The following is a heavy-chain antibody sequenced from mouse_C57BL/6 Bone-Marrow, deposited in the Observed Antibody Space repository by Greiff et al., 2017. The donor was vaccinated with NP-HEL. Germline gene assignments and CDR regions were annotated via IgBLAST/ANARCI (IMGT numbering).Heavy chain of an antibody. D-gene: IGHD2-5*01. J-gene: IGHJ2*01. Sequence: QVQLKQSGAELARPGASVKLSCKASGYTFTSYGISWVKQRTGQGLEWIGEIYPRSGNTYYNEKFKGKATLTADKSSSTAYMELRSLTSEDSAVYFCARSGYSNYAYYFDYWGQGTTLTVSS. CDR1: GYTFTSYG. CDR3: ARSGYSNYAYYFDY. V-gene: IGHV1-81*01. CDR2: IYPRSGNT.